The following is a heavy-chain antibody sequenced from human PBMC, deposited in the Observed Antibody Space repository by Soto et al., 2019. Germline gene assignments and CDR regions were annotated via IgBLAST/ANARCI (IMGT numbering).Heavy chain of an antibody. J-gene: IGHJ4*02. D-gene: IGHD3-10*01. CDR1: GGSISSGGYY. V-gene: IGHV4-31*03. CDR3: ARDGPMVRGVIPY. Sequence: SETLSLTCTVPGGSISSGGYYWSWIRQHPGKGLEWIGYIYYSGSTYYNPSLKSRVTISVDTSKNQFSLKLSSVTAADTAVYYCARDGPMVRGVIPYWGQGTLVTVSS. CDR2: IYYSGST.